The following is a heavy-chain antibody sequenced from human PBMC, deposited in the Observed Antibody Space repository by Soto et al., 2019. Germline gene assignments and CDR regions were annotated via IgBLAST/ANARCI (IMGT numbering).Heavy chain of an antibody. Sequence: EVQLLESGGGLVQPGGSLRLSCAASGFTFSSYAMSWVRQAPGKGLEWVSAISGSGGSTYYADSVKGRFTISRDNSKNTLYLQMNSLRAEDTAVYYSAKDIARFRYYFDYWGQGTLVTVSS. CDR2: ISGSGGST. V-gene: IGHV3-23*01. D-gene: IGHD3-16*02. CDR3: AKDIARFRYYFDY. J-gene: IGHJ4*02. CDR1: GFTFSSYA.